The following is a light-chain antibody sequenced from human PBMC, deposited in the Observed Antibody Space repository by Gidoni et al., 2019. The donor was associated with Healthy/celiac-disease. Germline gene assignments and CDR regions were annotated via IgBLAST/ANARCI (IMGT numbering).Light chain of an antibody. V-gene: IGKV3-11*01. CDR1: QSVSSY. Sequence: VLTHSPATLPLSPGERATLSCRASQSVSSYLAWYQQKPGQAPRLLIYDASNRATGIPARFSGSGSGTDFTLTISSLEPEDFAVYYCQQRSNWPYTFGQGTKLEIK. CDR2: DAS. J-gene: IGKJ2*01. CDR3: QQRSNWPYT.